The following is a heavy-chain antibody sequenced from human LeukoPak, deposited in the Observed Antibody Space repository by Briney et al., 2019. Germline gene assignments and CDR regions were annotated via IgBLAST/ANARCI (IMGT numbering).Heavy chain of an antibody. V-gene: IGHV4-31*03. J-gene: IGHJ3*02. D-gene: IGHD3-9*01. CDR1: ADSLSSGGHY. CDR2: IHHSGRS. CDR3: ARHVDNYDILTGYNGQAFDI. Sequence: SETLSLTCTVSADSLSSGGHYWAWIRQFPGKGLESIGFIHHSGRSRHNPSLKDRVAISVDTSRKQFALKLSSVTAADTAMYYCARHVDNYDILTGYNGQAFDIWGQGTMVTVSS.